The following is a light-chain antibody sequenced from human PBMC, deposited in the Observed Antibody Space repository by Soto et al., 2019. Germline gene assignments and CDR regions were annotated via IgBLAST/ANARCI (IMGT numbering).Light chain of an antibody. CDR1: QSISSY. V-gene: IGKV1-39*01. Sequence: DIQMNQSPYSLSASVGDRVTITCRASQSISSYLNWYQQKPGKAPKLLIYAASSLQSGVPSRFSGSGSGTDFTLTISSLQPEDFATYYCQQSDSTPRWTFGQGTKVEIK. CDR2: AAS. CDR3: QQSDSTPRWT. J-gene: IGKJ1*01.